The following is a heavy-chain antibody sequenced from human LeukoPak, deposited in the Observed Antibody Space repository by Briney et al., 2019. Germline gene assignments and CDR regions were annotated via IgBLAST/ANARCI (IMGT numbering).Heavy chain of an antibody. CDR3: ARGEARYCSSTSCYTYYYYYMDV. J-gene: IGHJ6*03. Sequence: ASVKVSCKASGYTFTTYDISWVRQAPGQGLEWMGWISAYNGYTNYAQKFQGRVTMTRDTSISTAYMELSRLRSDDTAVYYCARGEARYCSSTSCYTYYYYYMDVWGKGTTVTVSS. CDR2: ISAYNGYT. V-gene: IGHV1-18*01. D-gene: IGHD2-2*02. CDR1: GYTFTTYD.